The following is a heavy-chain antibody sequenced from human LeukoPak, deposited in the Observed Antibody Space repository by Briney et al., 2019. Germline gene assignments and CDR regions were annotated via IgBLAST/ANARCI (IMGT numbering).Heavy chain of an antibody. CDR2: IYYSGST. D-gene: IGHD2-2*01. V-gene: IGHV4-30-4*01. Sequence: SETLSLTCTVSGGSISSGDYHWSWIRQPPGKGLVWIGYIYYSGSTYYNPSLKSRVTISVDTSKNQFSLKLSSVTAADTAVYYCARDRPGVGYCSSTSCYSGGYFDLWGRGTLVTVSS. J-gene: IGHJ2*01. CDR3: ARDRPGVGYCSSTSCYSGGYFDL. CDR1: GGSISSGDYH.